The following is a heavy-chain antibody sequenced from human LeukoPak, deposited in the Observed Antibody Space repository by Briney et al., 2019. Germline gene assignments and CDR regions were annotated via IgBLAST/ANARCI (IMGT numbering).Heavy chain of an antibody. Sequence: PGRSLRLSCAASGFTFSSYSMNWVRQAPGKGLEWVSSISSSSSYIYYADSVKGRFTISRDNAKNSLYLQMNSLRAEDTAVYYCATQYSYGYRYFDYWGQGTLVTVSS. CDR2: ISSSSSYI. CDR3: ATQYSYGYRYFDY. D-gene: IGHD5-18*01. V-gene: IGHV3-21*01. CDR1: GFTFSSYS. J-gene: IGHJ4*02.